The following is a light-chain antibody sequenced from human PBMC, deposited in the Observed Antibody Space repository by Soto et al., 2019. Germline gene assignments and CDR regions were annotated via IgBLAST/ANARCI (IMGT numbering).Light chain of an antibody. CDR2: VAS. J-gene: IGKJ2*01. Sequence: EVVLTQSPATLSLSPGERVTLSCRASQSINNYLAWYQQKPGQAPRLLIYVASNRATGIPARFSGSGSGTDSTLTISSLEPEDFAVYYCQQRSNWPPVYTFGQGTKLEIK. V-gene: IGKV3-11*01. CDR1: QSINNY. CDR3: QQRSNWPPVYT.